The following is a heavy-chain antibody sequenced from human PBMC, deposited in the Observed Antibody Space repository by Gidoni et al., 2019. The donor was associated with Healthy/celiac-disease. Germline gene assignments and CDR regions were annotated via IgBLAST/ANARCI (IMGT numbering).Heavy chain of an antibody. V-gene: IGHV4-38-2*02. CDR1: GYSISSGYY. D-gene: IGHD1-26*01. CDR3: ARDAGVGARRIFPDY. CDR2: TDHRGSP. Sequence: QVQLQESGPVLVKPSETLSHTCAVSGYSISSGYYWGWIRQPPGKGFEGIGSTDHRGSPHYNAYIKRQVNIAVDTSKNHFSLKLSSVTAADTAVYYCARDAGVGARRIFPDYWGQGTLVTVSS. J-gene: IGHJ4*02.